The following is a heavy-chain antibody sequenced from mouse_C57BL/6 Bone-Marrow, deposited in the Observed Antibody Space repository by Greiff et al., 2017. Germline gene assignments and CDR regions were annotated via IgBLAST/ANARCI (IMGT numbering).Heavy chain of an antibody. D-gene: IGHD5-1*01. Sequence: VQLQQPGAELVRPGSSVKLSCKASGYTFTSYWMEWVKQRHGKGLEWIGNIYPYDSETHYNQKFKDKATLTVEKSSSTAYMQLSSLTSEDSAVXYCARWTYCKSYWGQGTTLTVSS. V-gene: IGHV1-61*01. CDR3: ARWTYCKSY. CDR1: GYTFTSYW. J-gene: IGHJ2*01. CDR2: IYPYDSET.